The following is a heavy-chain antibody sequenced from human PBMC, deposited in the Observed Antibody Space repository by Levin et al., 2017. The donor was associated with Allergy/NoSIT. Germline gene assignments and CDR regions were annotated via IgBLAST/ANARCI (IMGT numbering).Heavy chain of an antibody. Sequence: SQTLSLTCTVSGGSIRSSSYYWGWIRQPPGKGLEWIGSIYYSGSTYYNPSLKSRVTISVDTSKNQFSLKLSSVTAADTAVYYCVGSGGSYYDAFDIWGQGTMVTVSS. CDR1: GGSIRSSSYY. J-gene: IGHJ3*02. D-gene: IGHD2-15*01. CDR3: VGSGGSYYDAFDI. V-gene: IGHV4-39*01. CDR2: IYYSGST.